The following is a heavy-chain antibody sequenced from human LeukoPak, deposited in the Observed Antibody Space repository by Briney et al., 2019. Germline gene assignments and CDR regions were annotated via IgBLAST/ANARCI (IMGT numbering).Heavy chain of an antibody. CDR1: GYTFTSYD. CDR2: ISAYNGNT. CDR3: ASSKARGFRDYYYGMDV. Sequence: ASVKVSCKASGYTFTSYDINWVRQATGQGLEWMGWISAYNGNTNYAQKLQGRVTMTTDTSTSTAYMELRSLRSDDTAVYYCASSKARGFRDYYYGMDVWGKGTTVTVSS. D-gene: IGHD3-10*01. J-gene: IGHJ6*04. V-gene: IGHV1-18*01.